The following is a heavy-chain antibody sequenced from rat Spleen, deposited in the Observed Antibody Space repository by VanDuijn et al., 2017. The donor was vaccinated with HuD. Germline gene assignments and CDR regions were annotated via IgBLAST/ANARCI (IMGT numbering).Heavy chain of an antibody. CDR1: GFSLTSNG. J-gene: IGHJ2*01. CDR2: ISSGGST. Sequence: QVQLKESGPGLVQPSQTLSLTCTVSGFSLTSNGVSWVRQPPGKGLEWIAAISSGGSTYYNSALKSRLSISRDTSKSQVFLKMNSLQTDDTAIYFCTRSVWELEDWGQGVMVTVSS. CDR3: TRSVWELED. D-gene: IGHD5-1*01. V-gene: IGHV2S12*01.